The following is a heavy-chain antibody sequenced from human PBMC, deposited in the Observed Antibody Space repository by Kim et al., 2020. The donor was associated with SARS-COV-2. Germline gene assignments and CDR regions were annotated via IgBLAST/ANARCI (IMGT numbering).Heavy chain of an antibody. D-gene: IGHD6-19*01. J-gene: IGHJ4*02. CDR3: ARGGNSSGWYYFDS. Sequence: DSVKGRFTIARDNSKNSLYLQMNSLRAEDTAVYYCARGGNSSGWYYFDSWGQGTLVTVSS. V-gene: IGHV3-66*01.